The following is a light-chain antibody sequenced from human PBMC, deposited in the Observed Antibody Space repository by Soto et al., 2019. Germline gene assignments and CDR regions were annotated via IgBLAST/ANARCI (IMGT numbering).Light chain of an antibody. CDR3: QQYGSSPQT. Sequence: EIVLTQSPGTLSLSPGERATLSCRASQSVSSSYLAWYQQKPGQAPRLLIYGASSRATGSPDRFSGSGSVTGFTLTISRLEPEDFAVYYCQQYGSSPQTFGQGTRLEIK. J-gene: IGKJ5*01. V-gene: IGKV3-20*01. CDR2: GAS. CDR1: QSVSSSY.